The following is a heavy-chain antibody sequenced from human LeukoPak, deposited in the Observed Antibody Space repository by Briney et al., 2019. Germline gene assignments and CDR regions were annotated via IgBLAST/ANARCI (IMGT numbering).Heavy chain of an antibody. CDR1: GDSISSYY. CDR3: ARESGNHYDY. J-gene: IGHJ4*02. Sequence: PSETLSLTCTVSGDSISSYYWNWIRQPPGKGLEWIGYIYYSGSTNYNPSLKSRVTISVDTSKNQFSLKLSFVTAADTAVYYCARESGNHYDYWGQGTLVTVSS. CDR2: IYYSGST. D-gene: IGHD1-26*01. V-gene: IGHV4-59*12.